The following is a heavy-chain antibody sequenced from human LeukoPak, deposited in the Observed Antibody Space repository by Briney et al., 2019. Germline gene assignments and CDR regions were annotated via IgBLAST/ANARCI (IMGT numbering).Heavy chain of an antibody. V-gene: IGHV1-18*01. Sequence: ASVKVSCKAFGFTFTSYGFTWVRRAPGQGPEWMGWISAYNGNTNYAQQLRGRVTMTTDTSTSTVYMELRSMRCDDTAVYFCARGGLSRSPSIDYWGQGTLVTVSS. CDR3: ARGGLSRSPSIDY. J-gene: IGHJ4*02. CDR1: GFTFTSYG. CDR2: ISAYNGNT. D-gene: IGHD1-26*01.